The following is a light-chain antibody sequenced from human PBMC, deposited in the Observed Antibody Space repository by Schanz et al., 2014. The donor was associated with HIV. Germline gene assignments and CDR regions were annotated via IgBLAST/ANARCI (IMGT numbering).Light chain of an antibody. CDR2: ATY. Sequence: QSVLTQPPSASGTPGQRVTISCSGSNSNIKINAVNWYQHLPGTGPKLLIYATYNRPSGVPDRFSGSKSGTSASLAISGLRSDDEAHYYCATWDDSLNGVVFGGGTKLTVL. CDR3: ATWDDSLNGVV. CDR1: NSNIKINA. J-gene: IGLJ2*01. V-gene: IGLV1-44*01.